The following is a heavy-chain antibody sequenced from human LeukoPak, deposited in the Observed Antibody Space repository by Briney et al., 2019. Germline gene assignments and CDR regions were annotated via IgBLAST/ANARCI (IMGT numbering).Heavy chain of an antibody. CDR1: GFTVSSSY. J-gene: IGHJ4*02. V-gene: IGHV3-53*01. CDR3: GHSSSWYRFDY. D-gene: IGHD6-13*01. Sequence: GGSLRLSCAASGFTVSSSYMTWVRQAPGEGLEWVSVIYSGGSTYYADSVKGRFTISRDNSKNTLYLQMNSLRAEDTAVYYCGHSSSWYRFDYWGQGTLVTVSS. CDR2: IYSGGST.